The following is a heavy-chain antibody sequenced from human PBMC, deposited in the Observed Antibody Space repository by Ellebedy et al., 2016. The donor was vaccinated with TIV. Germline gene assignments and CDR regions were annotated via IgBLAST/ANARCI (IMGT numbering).Heavy chain of an antibody. Sequence: ASVKVSXXASGYTFTGYYMHWVRQAPGQGLEWMGGFDPEDGETIYAQKFQGRVTMTEDTSTDTAYMELSSLRSEDTAVYYCATGTHHAFDIWGQGTMVTVSS. CDR2: FDPEDGET. D-gene: IGHD1-1*01. J-gene: IGHJ3*02. CDR3: ATGTHHAFDI. V-gene: IGHV1-24*01. CDR1: GYTFTGYY.